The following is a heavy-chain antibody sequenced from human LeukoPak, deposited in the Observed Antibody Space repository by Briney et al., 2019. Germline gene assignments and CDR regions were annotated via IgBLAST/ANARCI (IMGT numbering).Heavy chain of an antibody. CDR2: INPNSGDT. CDR3: ATGSGHYYDSSGYYSKKTEYFQH. J-gene: IGHJ1*01. D-gene: IGHD3-22*01. CDR1: GYTFTSYY. Sequence: ASVKVSCKASGYTFTSYYMHWVRQAPGQGLEWMGWINPNSGDTKYAQKFQGRVTMTRDTSISTAYMELSRLRSDDTAVYYCATGSGHYYDSSGYYSKKTEYFQHWGQGTLVTVSS. V-gene: IGHV1-2*02.